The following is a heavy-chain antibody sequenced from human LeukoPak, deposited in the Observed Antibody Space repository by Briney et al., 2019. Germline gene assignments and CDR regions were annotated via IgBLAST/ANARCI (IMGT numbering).Heavy chain of an antibody. V-gene: IGHV4-4*07. J-gene: IGHJ3*02. CDR2: IYTSGST. Sequence: SETLSLTCTVSGGSISSYYWSWIRQPAGKGLEWIGRIYTSGSTNYNPSLRGRVTMSVDTSKNQFSLKLSSVTAADTAVYYCAREVGYDFWSGYYPGAFDIWGQGTMVTVSS. D-gene: IGHD3-3*01. CDR1: GGSISSYY. CDR3: AREVGYDFWSGYYPGAFDI.